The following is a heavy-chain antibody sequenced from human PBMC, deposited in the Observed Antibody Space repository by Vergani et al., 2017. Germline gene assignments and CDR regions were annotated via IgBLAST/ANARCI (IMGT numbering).Heavy chain of an antibody. Sequence: QVKLQESGPGLVKPSETLSLTCTVSGASVNYYYWSWIRQPPGKGLEWMGYVSFRGDTLYDPSVKGRMTISLNTSSNQFSLYLTSVTAAETAVYYCARSRIYYGAGSPDYWGQGTLVTVSS. CDR2: VSFRGDT. CDR3: ARSRIYYGAGSPDY. CDR1: GASVNYYY. J-gene: IGHJ4*02. V-gene: IGHV4-59*02. D-gene: IGHD3-10*01.